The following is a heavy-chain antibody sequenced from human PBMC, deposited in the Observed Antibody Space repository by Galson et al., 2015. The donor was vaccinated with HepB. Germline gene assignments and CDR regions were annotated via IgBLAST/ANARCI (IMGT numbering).Heavy chain of an antibody. CDR2: IRSKASGRTT. CDR3: ARAPRGGPYYM. D-gene: IGHD3-16*01. CDR1: GFSFGDNS. Sequence: SLRLSCAGSGFSFGDNSLSWFRQAPGKGLEWIAFIRSKASGRTTEYAASLKGRFTISVDKSKNHFSLNLTSVTAADTAMYYCARAPRGGPYYMWGHGTMVTVSS. V-gene: IGHV3-49*03. J-gene: IGHJ3*02.